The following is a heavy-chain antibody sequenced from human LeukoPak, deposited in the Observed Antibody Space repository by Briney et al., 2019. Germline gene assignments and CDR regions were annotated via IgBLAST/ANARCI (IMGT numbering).Heavy chain of an antibody. CDR3: ARDSGSFHYDMDV. V-gene: IGHV1-46*01. Sequence: ASVKVSCKTSGYNFTSHHVHWVRQARGQGLEWMGMTLSHDGSTSSTQKFQGRVTMTRDTSTSTVYMELSRLKSEDTAVYYCARDSGSFHYDMDVWGQGTTVIVSS. CDR2: TLSHDGST. J-gene: IGHJ6*02. CDR1: GYNFTSHH. D-gene: IGHD3-10*01.